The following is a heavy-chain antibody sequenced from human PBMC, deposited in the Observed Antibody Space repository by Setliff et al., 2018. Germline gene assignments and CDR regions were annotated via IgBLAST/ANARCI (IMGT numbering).Heavy chain of an antibody. CDR1: GFTFNTYT. Sequence: GGSLRLSCSASGFTFNTYTMHWVRQAPGKGLEWVGRIKSKTDGGTTDYAAPVKGRFTISRDDSKNTLYLQMNSLKTEDTAVYYCTTYQPFDYWGQGTLVTVSS. D-gene: IGHD2-2*01. J-gene: IGHJ4*02. CDR3: TTYQPFDY. V-gene: IGHV3-15*01. CDR2: IKSKTDGGTT.